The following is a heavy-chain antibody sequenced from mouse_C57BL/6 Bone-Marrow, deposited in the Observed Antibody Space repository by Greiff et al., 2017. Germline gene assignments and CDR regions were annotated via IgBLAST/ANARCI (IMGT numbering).Heavy chain of an antibody. J-gene: IGHJ2*01. CDR2: IYPRDGST. CDR1: GYTFTSYD. Sequence: QVQLKESGPELVKPGASVKLSCKASGYTFTSYDINWVKQRPGQGLGWIGWIYPRDGSTKYNEKFEVKATLTVDTSSSTAYMELHSLTSEDSAVYFCARNWGRWYFDYWGQGTTLTVSS. V-gene: IGHV1-85*01. CDR3: ARNWGRWYFDY. D-gene: IGHD4-1*01.